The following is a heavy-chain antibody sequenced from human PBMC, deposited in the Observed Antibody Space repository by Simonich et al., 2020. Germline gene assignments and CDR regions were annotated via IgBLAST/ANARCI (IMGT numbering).Heavy chain of an antibody. J-gene: IGHJ4*02. D-gene: IGHD2-21*02. V-gene: IGHV3-30*07. Sequence: QVQLVESGGGVVQPGRSLRLSCAASGFTFSSYAMHWVRQAPGKGLEWVEVISYDGRKKYYEDSVKVRFTISRDNSKNTLYLQMNSLRAEDTAVYYCARDGERYCGGDCYSYFDYWGQGTLVTVSS. CDR3: ARDGERYCGGDCYSYFDY. CDR1: GFTFSSYA. CDR2: ISYDGRKK.